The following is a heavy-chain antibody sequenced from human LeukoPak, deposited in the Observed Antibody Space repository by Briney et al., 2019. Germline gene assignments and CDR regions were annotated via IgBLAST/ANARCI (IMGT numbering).Heavy chain of an antibody. Sequence: SETLSLTCAVYGGSFSGYYWSWIRQPPGKGLEWIGEINHSGSTNYNPSLKSRVTISVDTSKNQFSLKLSSVTAADTAVYYCAVNYGSGTFRWFDPWGQGTLVTVSS. CDR2: INHSGST. J-gene: IGHJ5*02. CDR3: AVNYGSGTFRWFDP. V-gene: IGHV4-34*01. D-gene: IGHD3-10*01. CDR1: GGSFSGYY.